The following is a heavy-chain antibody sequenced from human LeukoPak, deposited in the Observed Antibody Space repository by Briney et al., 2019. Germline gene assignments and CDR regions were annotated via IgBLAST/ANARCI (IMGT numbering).Heavy chain of an antibody. V-gene: IGHV4-4*07. CDR3: ARAPAGCGGTCSFDY. J-gene: IGHJ4*02. Sequence: SETLSLTCTVSGASMSNSFWSWIRQPAGKGLEWIGRIYSSGRTNCNPSLKSRVTLSIDTSNNQFSLKLTSVTAADTASYYCARAPAGCGGTCSFDYWGQGTLVTVSS. CDR2: IYSSGRT. D-gene: IGHD2-15*01. CDR1: GASMSNSF.